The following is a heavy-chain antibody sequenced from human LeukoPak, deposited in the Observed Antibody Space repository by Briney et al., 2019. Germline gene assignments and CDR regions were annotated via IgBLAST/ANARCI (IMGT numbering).Heavy chain of an antibody. V-gene: IGHV1-18*01. Sequence: GASVKVSCKASGYTFTSYGISWVRQAPGQGLEWMGWISAYNGNTNYAQKLQGRVTMTIDTSTSTAYLELRSLRSDDTAVYYCARDEAHGASGYCSGGSCYRFDPWGQGTLVTVSS. D-gene: IGHD2-15*01. CDR1: GYTFTSYG. CDR3: ARDEAHGASGYCSGGSCYRFDP. CDR2: ISAYNGNT. J-gene: IGHJ5*02.